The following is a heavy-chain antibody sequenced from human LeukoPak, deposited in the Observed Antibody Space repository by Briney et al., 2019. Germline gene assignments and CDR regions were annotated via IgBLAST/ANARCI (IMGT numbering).Heavy chain of an antibody. CDR3: ARDVGYCSSTSCYPDY. CDR2: ISSSSSYI. CDR1: GFTFSSYA. D-gene: IGHD2-2*01. J-gene: IGHJ4*02. Sequence: PGGSLRLSCAASGFTFSSYAMSWVRQAPGKGLEWVSSISSSSSYIYYADSVKGRFTISRDNAKNSLYLQMNSLRAEDTAVYYCARDVGYCSSTSCYPDYWGQGTLVTVSS. V-gene: IGHV3-21*01.